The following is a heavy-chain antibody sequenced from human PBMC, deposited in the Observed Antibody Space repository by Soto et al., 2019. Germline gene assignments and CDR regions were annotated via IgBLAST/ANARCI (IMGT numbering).Heavy chain of an antibody. V-gene: IGHV1-2*02. D-gene: IGHD3-10*01. CDR2: INPNSGGT. Sequence: ASVKLYCKASGYTFTGYYMHWVRQAPGQGLEWMGWINPNSGGTNYAQKFQGRVTMTRDTSISTAYMELSRLRSDDTAVYFCARDLDGSGSYYTKYWGQGTLVTVSS. J-gene: IGHJ4*02. CDR1: GYTFTGYY. CDR3: ARDLDGSGSYYTKY.